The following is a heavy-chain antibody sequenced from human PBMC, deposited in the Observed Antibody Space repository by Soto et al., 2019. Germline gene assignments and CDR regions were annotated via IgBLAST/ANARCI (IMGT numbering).Heavy chain of an antibody. Sequence: SETLSLTCAVYGGSFSSYYWNGIRHSPGKGLEWIGEINHSGSTKYNPSLESRVTISVDRSKNQFSLRLSSVTAADTAVYYCERGRRQKLVRSQYHWLDPWGQEIMLTV. V-gene: IGHV4-34*01. CDR1: GGSFSSYY. D-gene: IGHD6-13*01. CDR3: ERGRRQKLVRSQYHWLDP. J-gene: IGHJ5*02. CDR2: INHSGST.